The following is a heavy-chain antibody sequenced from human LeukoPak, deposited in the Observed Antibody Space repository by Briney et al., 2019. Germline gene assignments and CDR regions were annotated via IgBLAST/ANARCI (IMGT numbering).Heavy chain of an antibody. CDR2: IIPIFGTA. V-gene: IGHV1-69*05. CDR1: GGTFSSYA. J-gene: IGHJ4*02. CDR3: ARVEGDILTGYYNNDY. Sequence: GSSVKVSCKASGGTFSSYAISWVRQAPGQGLGWMGGIIPIFGTANYAQKFQGRVTITTDESTSTAYMELSSLRSEDTAVYYCARVEGDILTGYYNNDYWGQGTLVTVSS. D-gene: IGHD3-9*01.